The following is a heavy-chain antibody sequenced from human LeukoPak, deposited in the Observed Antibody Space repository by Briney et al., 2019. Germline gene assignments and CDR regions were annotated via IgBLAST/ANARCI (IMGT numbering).Heavy chain of an antibody. D-gene: IGHD4-23*01. CDR1: GGSFSGYY. CDR2: INHSGST. V-gene: IGHV4-34*01. J-gene: IGHJ5*02. CDR3: ARVTVGRGGWFDP. Sequence: SETLSLTCAVYGGSFSGYYWSWIRPPPGKGLEWIGEINHSGSTNYNPSLKSRVTISVDTSKNQFSLKLSSVTAADTAVYYCARVTVGRGGWFDPWGQGTLVTVSS.